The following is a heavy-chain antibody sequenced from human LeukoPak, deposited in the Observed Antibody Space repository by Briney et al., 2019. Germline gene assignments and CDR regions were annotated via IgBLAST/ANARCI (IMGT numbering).Heavy chain of an antibody. CDR2: IYYSGST. V-gene: IGHV4-39*07. Sequence: SETLSLTCTVSGGSISSSSYYWGWIRQPPGKGLEWIGSIYYSGSTYYNPSLKSRVTISVDTSKNQFSLKLSSVTAAGTAVYYCARDLAAGDWYFDLWGRGTLVTVSS. CDR1: GGSISSSSYY. CDR3: ARDLAAGDWYFDL. D-gene: IGHD3-10*01. J-gene: IGHJ2*01.